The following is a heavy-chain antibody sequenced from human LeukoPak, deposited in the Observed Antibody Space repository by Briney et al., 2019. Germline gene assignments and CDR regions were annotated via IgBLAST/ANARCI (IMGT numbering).Heavy chain of an antibody. CDR1: GFTFSSYS. V-gene: IGHV3-48*01. D-gene: IGHD3-9*01. J-gene: IGHJ3*01. CDR2: ISSSSSTI. Sequence: GGSLRLSCAASGFTFSSYSMNWVRQAPGKGLERVSYISSSSSTIYYAGSVKGRFTISRDNAKNSLYLQMNSLRAEDTAVYYCAKGPNYDILTGWRKTHNAFDVWGQGTMVTVSS. CDR3: AKGPNYDILTGWRKTHNAFDV.